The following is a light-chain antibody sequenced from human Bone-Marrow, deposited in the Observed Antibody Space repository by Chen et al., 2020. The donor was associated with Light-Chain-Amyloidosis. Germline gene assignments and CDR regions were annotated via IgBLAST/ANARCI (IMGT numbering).Light chain of an antibody. CDR2: RDT. CDR1: DLPTEY. CDR3: QSADSSGTYEGI. Sequence: SYELTPPPSVSVSPGQTARITCSGDDLPTEYAYWYQQKPGQARVLGIHRDTERPSGISERFSGSRSGTTATLTISGDQAEDEADDHCQSADSSGTYEGIFGGGTKLTVL. J-gene: IGLJ2*01. V-gene: IGLV3-25*03.